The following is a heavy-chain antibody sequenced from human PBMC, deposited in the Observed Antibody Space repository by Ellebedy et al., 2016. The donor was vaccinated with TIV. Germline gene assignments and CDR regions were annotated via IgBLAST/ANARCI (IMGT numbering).Heavy chain of an antibody. CDR2: IYFTGRT. CDR1: GDSISRSSSY. Sequence: GSLRLSCAVSGDSISRSSSYWGWIRQPPGKGLEWLGSIYFTGRTFYNPSLKSRVTLSLDTSKNQFSLKLSSVTVADTAVYYCARWFGELLYVRWFDPWGQGTLVTVSS. CDR3: ARWFGELLYVRWFDP. J-gene: IGHJ5*02. D-gene: IGHD3-10*01. V-gene: IGHV4-39*01.